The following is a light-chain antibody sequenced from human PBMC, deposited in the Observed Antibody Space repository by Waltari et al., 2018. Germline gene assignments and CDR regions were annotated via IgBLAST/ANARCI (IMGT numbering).Light chain of an antibody. Sequence: QSVLTQPPSASGTPGQRVTIACSGSSSNIGRNTVNWYQQLPGTAPKLLIYTNNQRPSGVPGRFSGSKSGTSASRAISGLQSEDEADYYCAAWDDSLKRVVFGGGTKLTVL. J-gene: IGLJ2*01. CDR2: TNN. V-gene: IGLV1-44*01. CDR1: SSNIGRNT. CDR3: AAWDDSLKRVV.